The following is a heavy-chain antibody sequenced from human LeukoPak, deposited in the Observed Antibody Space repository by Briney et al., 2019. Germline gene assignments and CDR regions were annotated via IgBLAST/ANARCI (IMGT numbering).Heavy chain of an antibody. CDR1: GGSISSSSYY. CDR3: AKMSSSYNWFDP. CDR2: IYYSGST. D-gene: IGHD6-6*01. V-gene: IGHV4-39*07. Sequence: PSETLSLTCTVSGGSISSSSYYWGWIRQPPGKGLEWIGSIYYSGSTYYNPSLKSRVTISVDTSKNQFSLKLSSVTAADTAVYYCAKMSSSYNWFDPWGQGTLVTVSS. J-gene: IGHJ5*02.